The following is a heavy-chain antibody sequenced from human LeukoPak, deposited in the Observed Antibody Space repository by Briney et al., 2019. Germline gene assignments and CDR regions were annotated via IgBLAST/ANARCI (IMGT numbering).Heavy chain of an antibody. CDR3: AKDFGPRVDAFDI. CDR1: GFIFSSYG. J-gene: IGHJ3*02. CDR2: IWYDGSNK. D-gene: IGHD3-10*01. V-gene: IGHV3-33*06. Sequence: GRSLRLSCAASGFIFSSYGMHWVRQAPGKGLEWVAVIWYDGSNKYYADSVKGRFTISRDNFKNTLYLQMTSLRPEDTAVYYCAKDFGPRVDAFDIWGQGTMVTVSS.